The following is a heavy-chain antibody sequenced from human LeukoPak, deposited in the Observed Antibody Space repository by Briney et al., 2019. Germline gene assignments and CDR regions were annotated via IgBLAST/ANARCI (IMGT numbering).Heavy chain of an antibody. CDR1: GGTFSSYA. J-gene: IGHJ4*02. CDR3: ARIRLHSGYDFLDY. D-gene: IGHD5-12*01. V-gene: IGHV1-69*04. CDR2: VIPILGIA. Sequence: GSSVKVSCKASGGTFSSYAISWVRQAPGQGLEWMGRVIPILGIANYAQKFRGRVTITADKSTSTAYMELSSLRSEDTAVYYCARIRLHSGYDFLDYWGQGTLVTVSS.